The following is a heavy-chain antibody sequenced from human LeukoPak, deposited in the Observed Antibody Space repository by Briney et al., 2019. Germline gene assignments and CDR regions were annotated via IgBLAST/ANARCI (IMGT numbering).Heavy chain of an antibody. CDR2: IYYTGST. V-gene: IGHV4-59*01. Sequence: SETLSLTCTVSGGSISTYYWSWIRQPPGKGLEWIGYIYYTGSTSYNPSLKSRVTMSLDASRNQFSLELNSVTPADTAVYYCARGGNYWPQWWFDPWGRGTLVSVSS. CDR1: GGSISTYY. D-gene: IGHD1-26*01. CDR3: ARGGNYWPQWWFDP. J-gene: IGHJ5*02.